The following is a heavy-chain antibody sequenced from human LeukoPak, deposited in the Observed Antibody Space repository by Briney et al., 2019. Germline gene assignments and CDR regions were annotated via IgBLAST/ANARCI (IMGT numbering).Heavy chain of an antibody. CDR3: VCPPSGRGYSYGIFDY. CDR1: GGTFSSYA. CDR2: IIPILGIA. D-gene: IGHD5-18*01. Sequence: ASVKVSCKASGGTFSSYAISWVRQAPGQGLEWMGRIIPILGIANYAQKFQGRVTITADKSTSTAYMELSSLRSEDTAVYYCVCPPSGRGYSYGIFDYWGQGTLVTVSS. J-gene: IGHJ4*02. V-gene: IGHV1-69*04.